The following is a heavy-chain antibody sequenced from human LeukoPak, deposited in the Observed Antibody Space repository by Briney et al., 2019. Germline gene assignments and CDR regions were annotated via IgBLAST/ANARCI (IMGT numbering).Heavy chain of an antibody. Sequence: GGSLRLSCAASGFTVSSNYMSWVRQAPGKGLEWVSVIYSGGSTYYADSAKGRFTISRDNSKNTLYLQMNSLRAEDTAVYYCARIIEMATDAFDIWGQGTMVTVSS. CDR3: ARIIEMATDAFDI. V-gene: IGHV3-53*01. CDR2: IYSGGST. J-gene: IGHJ3*02. D-gene: IGHD5-24*01. CDR1: GFTVSSNY.